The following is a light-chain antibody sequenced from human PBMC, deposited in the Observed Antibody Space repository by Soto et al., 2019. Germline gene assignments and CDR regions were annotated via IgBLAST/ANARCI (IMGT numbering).Light chain of an antibody. CDR1: SGDIGSYNR. CDR2: EVT. Sequence: QSALTPPASLSGSPGQSITISCTGTSGDIGSYNRVSWYQQHPGKAPKLIIYEVTDRPSGVSNRFSGSKSGNTASLTISGLQAEDEAEYYCSSYTNINTRACVFGTGTKVTVL. V-gene: IGLV2-14*01. J-gene: IGLJ1*01. CDR3: SSYTNINTRACV.